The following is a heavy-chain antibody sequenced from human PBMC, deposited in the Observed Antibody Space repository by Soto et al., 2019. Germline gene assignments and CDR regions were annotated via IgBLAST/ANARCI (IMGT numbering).Heavy chain of an antibody. Sequence: ASVKVSCKASGYTFTSYAMHWVRQAPGQRLEWMGWINAGNGNTKYSQKFQGRVTITEDTSANTAYMELSSLRSEDTAVYYCARESWVRAFDIWGQGTMVTVSS. V-gene: IGHV1-3*01. D-gene: IGHD7-27*01. CDR1: GYTFTSYA. J-gene: IGHJ3*02. CDR3: ARESWVRAFDI. CDR2: INAGNGNT.